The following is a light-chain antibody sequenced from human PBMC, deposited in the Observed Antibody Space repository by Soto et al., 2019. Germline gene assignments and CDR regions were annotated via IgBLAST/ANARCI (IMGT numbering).Light chain of an antibody. CDR2: GAS. CDR3: QQYKDWRT. CDR1: QTIDNK. J-gene: IGKJ1*01. Sequence: IVMTQSPATLSVSPGERATLSRRASQTIDNKLAWYQQRPGQAPRLLIYGASIRATGIPARFSGSGSGTEFTLTISGLQSEDFGVYYCQQYKDWRTFGQGTNVDIK. V-gene: IGKV3-15*01.